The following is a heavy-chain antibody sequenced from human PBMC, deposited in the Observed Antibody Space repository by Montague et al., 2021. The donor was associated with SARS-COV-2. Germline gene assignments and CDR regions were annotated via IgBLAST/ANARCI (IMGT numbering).Heavy chain of an antibody. CDR1: GVSLSSSSSFY. CDR2: IYYSGST. Sequence: SETLSLTCTVSGVSLSSSSSFYWGWIRQPPGKGLEWIGSIYYSGSTYYNPSLESRVSISVDTSKKQLSLRLSSVTAADTAVYYCASSSYSSRWYYFDYWGQGTLVAVSS. CDR3: ASSSYSSRWYYFDY. V-gene: IGHV4-39*01. J-gene: IGHJ4*02. D-gene: IGHD6-13*01.